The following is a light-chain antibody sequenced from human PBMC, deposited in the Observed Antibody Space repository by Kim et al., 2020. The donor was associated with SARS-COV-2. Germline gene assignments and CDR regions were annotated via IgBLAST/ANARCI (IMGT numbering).Light chain of an antibody. V-gene: IGLV3-9*01. J-gene: IGLJ3*02. CDR1: NIGGKN. CDR2: RDS. CDR3: QVWDSSTV. Sequence: SYELTQPLSVSVALGQTARITCGGNNIGGKNVHWYQQKPGQAPVLVIYRDSNRPSGIPERFSGSNSGNTATLTISRAQAGDEADYYCQVWDSSTVFGGGTQLTVL.